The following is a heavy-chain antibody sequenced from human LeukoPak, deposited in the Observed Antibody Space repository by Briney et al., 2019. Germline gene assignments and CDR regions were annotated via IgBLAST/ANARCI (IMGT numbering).Heavy chain of an antibody. CDR2: ISIGGSKT. CDR3: ARDEGTTWNYKNDPFDI. Sequence: GGSLRLSCAASGFTFSDHVMHWVRQAPGKGLEWLAVISIGGSKTFYAASVMGRFTFSRDNSENTLYLQMTNVGLGDTAIYYCARDEGTTWNYKNDPFDIWGQGTMVTVSS. V-gene: IGHV3-30*17. J-gene: IGHJ3*02. CDR1: GFTFSDHV. D-gene: IGHD1-7*01.